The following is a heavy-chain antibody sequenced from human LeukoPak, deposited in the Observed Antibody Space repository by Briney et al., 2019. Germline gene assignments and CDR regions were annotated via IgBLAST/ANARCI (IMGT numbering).Heavy chain of an antibody. CDR1: GYSFTSYW. V-gene: IGHV5-51*01. D-gene: IGHD3-22*01. Sequence: GESLKISCKGSGYSFTSYWIAWVRQMPGKGLECMGITYPGDSDTRYSPSFQGQVAISADKSISTAYLQWSSLKASDTAIYYCARRFYYDSSGHYYYYMDVWGKGTTVTVSS. CDR3: ARRFYYDSSGHYYYYMDV. CDR2: TYPGDSDT. J-gene: IGHJ6*03.